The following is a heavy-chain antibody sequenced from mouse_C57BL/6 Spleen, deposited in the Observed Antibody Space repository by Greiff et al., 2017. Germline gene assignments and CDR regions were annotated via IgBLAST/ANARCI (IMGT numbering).Heavy chain of an antibody. CDR1: GYTFTSYW. V-gene: IGHV1-55*01. D-gene: IGHD1-1*01. CDR2: IYPGSGST. J-gene: IGHJ1*03. CDR3: ARGPHYNYGSSYYWYFDV. Sequence: VQLQQPGAELVKPGASVKMSCKASGYTFTSYWITWVKQRPGQGLEWFGDIYPGSGSTNYNEKFKSQATLTVATSYSTVYMQLSSLTSEDSAVDYCARGPHYNYGSSYYWYFDVWGTGTTVTVSS.